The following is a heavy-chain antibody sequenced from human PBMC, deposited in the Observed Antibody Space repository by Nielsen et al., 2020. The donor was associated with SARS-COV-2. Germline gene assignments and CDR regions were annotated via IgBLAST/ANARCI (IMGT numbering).Heavy chain of an antibody. CDR2: ITWDGAGS. V-gene: IGHV3-43*01. D-gene: IGHD5-18*01. Sequence: GESLKISCVASGFPFDDYSMHWVRQVPGKGLEWVSLITWDGAGSYYADSVKGRFTISRDNTKNSLYLYMNSLRTEDTAFYYCAKDRGYSSWALDHWGQGTLVTVSS. CDR3: AKDRGYSSWALDH. J-gene: IGHJ4*02. CDR1: GFPFDDYS.